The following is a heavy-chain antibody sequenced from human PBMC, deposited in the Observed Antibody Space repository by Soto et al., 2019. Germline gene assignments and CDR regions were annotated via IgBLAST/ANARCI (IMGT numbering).Heavy chain of an antibody. V-gene: IGHV3-30*03. CDR2: ISYDGNNK. J-gene: IGHJ4*02. CDR3: ASIKASEIDY. CDR1: GFTFSNFG. Sequence: VQLVESGGGVVQPGRSLRLSCAASGFTFSNFGMHWVRQAPGKGLEWVALISYDGNNKYYADSLKGRFTISRDNSKNTLCLQINGLTDEHTAGYDYASIKASEIDYWGQGTLVTVSS. D-gene: IGHD3-10*01.